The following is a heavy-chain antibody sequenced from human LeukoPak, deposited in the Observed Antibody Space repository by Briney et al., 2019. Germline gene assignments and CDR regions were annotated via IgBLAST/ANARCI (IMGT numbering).Heavy chain of an antibody. J-gene: IGHJ4*02. CDR3: AKESLTIAVAGPTN. CDR2: INSDGSST. D-gene: IGHD6-19*01. CDR1: GFTFRSYW. Sequence: GGSLRLSCAASGFTFRSYWMHWVRQAPGKGLVWVSRINSDGSSTSYADSVKGRFTISRDNAKNTLCLHMNSLRAEDTAVYYCAKESLTIAVAGPTNWGQGTLVTVSS. V-gene: IGHV3-74*01.